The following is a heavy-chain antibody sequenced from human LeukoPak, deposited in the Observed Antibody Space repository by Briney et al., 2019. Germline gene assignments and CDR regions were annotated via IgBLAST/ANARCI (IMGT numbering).Heavy chain of an antibody. CDR2: ISSSSSTI. CDR3: ARGLYYDYVWGSYRYTPLKPERIDY. CDR1: GFTFSSYS. J-gene: IGHJ4*02. D-gene: IGHD3-16*02. Sequence: GGSLRLSCAASGFTFSSYSMNWVRQAPGKGLEWVSYISSSSSTIYYADSVKGRFTISRDNAKNSLYLQMNSLRAEDTAVYYCARGLYYDYVWGSYRYTPLKPERIDYWGQGTLVTVSS. V-gene: IGHV3-48*01.